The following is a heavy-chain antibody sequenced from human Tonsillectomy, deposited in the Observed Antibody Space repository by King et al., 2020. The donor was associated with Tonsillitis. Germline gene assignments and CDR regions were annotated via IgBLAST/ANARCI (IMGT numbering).Heavy chain of an antibody. D-gene: IGHD2-8*02. CDR2: ISFDGKKE. Sequence: VQLQESGGGVVQPGRSLRLSCEASGFNLNNYVLHWVRQAPGKGLEWVAVISFDGKKEYYADSVKGRFSISRDKSKNMMYLQMNSLTPEDTAVYYCARGTASQTRILYRPFDYWGLGTLVTGSS. V-gene: IGHV3-30*03. J-gene: IGHJ4*02. CDR1: GFNLNNYV. CDR3: ARGTASQTRILYRPFDY.